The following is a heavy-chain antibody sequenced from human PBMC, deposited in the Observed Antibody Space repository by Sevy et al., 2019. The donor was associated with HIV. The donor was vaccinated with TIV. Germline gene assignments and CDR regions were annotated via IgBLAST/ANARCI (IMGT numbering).Heavy chain of an antibody. CDR2: FSFGCGKI. Sequence: GGSLRLSCAASGFTFSSYAMSWVRQAPGKGLEWVSPFSFGCGKINYADSVKCRFTISRDNSKNTLYLQRHSLRAEDTAVYYCAREGCSKPHDYWGQGTLVTVSS. V-gene: IGHV3-23*01. J-gene: IGHJ4*02. D-gene: IGHD3-10*02. CDR1: GFTFSSYA. CDR3: AREGCSKPHDY.